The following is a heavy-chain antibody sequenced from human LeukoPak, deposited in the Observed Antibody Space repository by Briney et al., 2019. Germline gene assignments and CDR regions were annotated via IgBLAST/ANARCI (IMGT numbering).Heavy chain of an antibody. CDR2: ISAYNGNT. D-gene: IGHD2-2*01. CDR1: GYTFTSYG. J-gene: IGHJ3*02. Sequence: ASVKVSCKASGYTFTSYGISWVRQAPGQGLEWMGWISAYNGNTNYAQKPQGRVTMTTDTSTSTAYMELRSLRSDDTAVYYCARDPLVYCSSTSCYPIGDDAFDIWGQGTMVTVSS. CDR3: ARDPLVYCSSTSCYPIGDDAFDI. V-gene: IGHV1-18*01.